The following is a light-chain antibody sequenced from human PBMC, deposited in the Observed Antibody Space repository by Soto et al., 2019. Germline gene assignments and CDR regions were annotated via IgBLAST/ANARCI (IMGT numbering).Light chain of an antibody. CDR2: WAS. CDR3: QQYFITPHT. CDR1: QSVFYTSNNNNY. V-gene: IGKV4-1*01. Sequence: DVVMTQSPDSLAVSLGERATINCKSSQSVFYTSNNNNYLAWYQQKPGQPPKLLIYWASTRESGVPDRFSGRGSGTDFPLTISSLQAEDVAVYFCQQYFITPHTFGQGTNLQIK. J-gene: IGKJ2*01.